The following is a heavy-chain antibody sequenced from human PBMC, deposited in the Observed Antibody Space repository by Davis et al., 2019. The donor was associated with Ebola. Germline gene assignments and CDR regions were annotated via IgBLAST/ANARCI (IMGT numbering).Heavy chain of an antibody. CDR3: ARGRRYSYGPAVY. CDR1: GGSFSGYY. D-gene: IGHD5-18*01. CDR2: INHSGST. Sequence: MPGGSLRLSCAVYGGSFSGYYWSWIRQPPGKGLEWIGEINHSGSTNYNPSLKSRVTISVDTSKNQFSLKLSSVTAADTAVYYCARGRRYSYGPAVYWGQGTLVTVSS. V-gene: IGHV4-34*01. J-gene: IGHJ4*02.